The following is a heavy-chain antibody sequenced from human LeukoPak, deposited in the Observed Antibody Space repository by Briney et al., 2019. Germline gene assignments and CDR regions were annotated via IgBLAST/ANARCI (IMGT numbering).Heavy chain of an antibody. CDR3: TREAGCGDFDY. Sequence: ASVKVSCKASGYTFTSYYIHWVRQAPGQGLEWMGISNPSGGSTRYAQRFQGRVTMTSDTSTGTVYLELSSLRSEDTAVYYCTREAGCGDFDYWGQGTLVTVSS. D-gene: IGHD2-15*01. CDR1: GYTFTSYY. CDR2: SNPSGGST. J-gene: IGHJ4*02. V-gene: IGHV1-46*01.